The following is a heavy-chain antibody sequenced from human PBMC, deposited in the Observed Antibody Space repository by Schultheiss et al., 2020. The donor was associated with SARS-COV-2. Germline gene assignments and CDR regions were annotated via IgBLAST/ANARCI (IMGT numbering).Heavy chain of an antibody. D-gene: IGHD7-27*01. J-gene: IGHJ6*03. CDR3: ARAGAAWGYYYYMDV. CDR2: IYYSGST. CDR1: GGSISSYY. Sequence: SETLSLTCTVSGGSISSYYWSWIRQPPGKGLEWIGYIYYSGSTNYNPSLKSRVTISVDTSKNQFSLKLSSVTAADTAVYYCARAGAAWGYYYYMDVWGKGTTVTVSS. V-gene: IGHV4-59*12.